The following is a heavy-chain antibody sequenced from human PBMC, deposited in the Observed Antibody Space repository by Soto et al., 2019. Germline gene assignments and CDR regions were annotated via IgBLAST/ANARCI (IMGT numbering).Heavy chain of an antibody. CDR3: ASYLYYYDSSGYLPPDH. J-gene: IGHJ5*02. D-gene: IGHD3-22*01. CDR2: ISSSSSYI. Sequence: GGSLRLSCAASGFTFSSYSMNWVRQAPGKGLEWVSSISSSSSYIYYADSVKGRFTISRDNAKNSLYLQMNSLRAEDTAVYYCASYLYYYDSSGYLPPDHWGQGTLVTVSS. V-gene: IGHV3-21*01. CDR1: GFTFSSYS.